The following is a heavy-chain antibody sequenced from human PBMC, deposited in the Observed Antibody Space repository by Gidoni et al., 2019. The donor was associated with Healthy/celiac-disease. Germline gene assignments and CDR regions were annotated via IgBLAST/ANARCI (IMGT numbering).Heavy chain of an antibody. J-gene: IGHJ5*02. Sequence: QLQLQESGPGLVKPSETLSLTCTVSGGSRGSSSYYWGWIRQPPGKGLEWIGSIYYSGSTYYNPSLQSRVTISVDTSKIQFSLKLSSVTAADTAVYYCARSVVSISGVAAHSPWFDPWGQGTLVTVSS. V-gene: IGHV4-39*01. CDR2: IYYSGST. CDR3: ARSVVSISGVAAHSPWFDP. D-gene: IGHD2-15*01. CDR1: GGSRGSSSYY.